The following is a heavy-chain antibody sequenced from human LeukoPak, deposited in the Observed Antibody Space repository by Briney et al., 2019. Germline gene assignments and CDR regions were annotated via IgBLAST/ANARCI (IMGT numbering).Heavy chain of an antibody. CDR1: TFPFNSYW. Sequence: PGGSLRLSCAASTFPFNSYWMSWVRQAPGKGLEWVSVIYSGGDTYYADSVKGRFTISRDNSKNMIYLEMSSLKAEDTAVYYCAKERNLEIAVAGTIFGYWGQGTLVTVSS. CDR2: IYSGGDT. J-gene: IGHJ4*02. V-gene: IGHV3-66*01. D-gene: IGHD6-19*01. CDR3: AKERNLEIAVAGTIFGY.